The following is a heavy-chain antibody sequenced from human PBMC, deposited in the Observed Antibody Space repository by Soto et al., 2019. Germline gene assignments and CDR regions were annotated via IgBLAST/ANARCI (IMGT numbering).Heavy chain of an antibody. Sequence: QVQLVESGGGVVQPGRSLRLSCAASGFTFSSYGMHWVRQAPGKGLEWVAVIWYDGSNKYYADSVKGRFTISRDNSKNTLYLQMNSLRAEDTAVYYCARAVVVAASAYYGMDVWGQGTTVTVSS. CDR3: ARAVVVAASAYYGMDV. CDR2: IWYDGSNK. V-gene: IGHV3-33*01. D-gene: IGHD2-15*01. J-gene: IGHJ6*02. CDR1: GFTFSSYG.